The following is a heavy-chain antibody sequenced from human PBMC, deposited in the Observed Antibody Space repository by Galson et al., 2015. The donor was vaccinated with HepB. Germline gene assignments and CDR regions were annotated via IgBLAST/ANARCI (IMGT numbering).Heavy chain of an antibody. CDR3: ARHSGSSPGLAFDI. CDR2: ISSSSSYT. CDR1: GFTFTDYY. Sequence: SLRLSCAASGFTFTDYYMSCIRQAPGKGLEWVSYISSSSSYTNYADSVKGRFTISRDNAKNSLYLQMNSLRAEDTAVYYCARHSGSSPGLAFDIWGQGTMVTVSS. V-gene: IGHV3-11*06. J-gene: IGHJ3*02. D-gene: IGHD1-26*01.